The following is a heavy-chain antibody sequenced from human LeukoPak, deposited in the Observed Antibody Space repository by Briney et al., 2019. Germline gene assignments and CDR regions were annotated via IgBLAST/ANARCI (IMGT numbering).Heavy chain of an antibody. D-gene: IGHD4-23*01. J-gene: IGHJ4*02. V-gene: IGHV1-18*01. CDR3: ARDGGGNSEAHYFDY. CDR1: GYTFTSYG. CDR2: ISAYNGNT. Sequence: GASVKVSCKASGYTFTSYGISWVRQAPGQGLEWMGWISAYNGNTNYAQKLQGRVTMTTDTSTSTAYMELRSLRSDDTAVYYCARDGGGNSEAHYFDYWGQGTLVTVSS.